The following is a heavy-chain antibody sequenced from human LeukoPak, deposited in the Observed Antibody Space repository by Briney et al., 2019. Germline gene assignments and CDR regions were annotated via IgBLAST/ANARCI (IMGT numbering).Heavy chain of an antibody. CDR3: ASLYSTYY. V-gene: IGHV3-23*01. CDR2: ISSDGGTT. CDR1: GLTFNSYA. D-gene: IGHD6-13*01. J-gene: IGHJ4*02. Sequence: GGPLRLSCAASGLTFNSYALTWVRQAPGKGLEWVSGISSDGGTTYYADSVKGRFAISRDNSKNTLYLQMNSLRAEDTALYYCASLYSTYYWGQGTLVTVSS.